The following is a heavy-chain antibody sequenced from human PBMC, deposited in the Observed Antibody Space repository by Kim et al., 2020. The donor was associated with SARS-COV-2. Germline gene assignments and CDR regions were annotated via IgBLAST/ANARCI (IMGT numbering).Heavy chain of an antibody. CDR2: IYYSGST. J-gene: IGHJ4*02. CDR3: ARLYSGSYYFDY. V-gene: IGHV4-39*01. D-gene: IGHD1-26*01. Sequence: SETLSLTCTVSGGSISSSSYYWGWIRQPPGKGLEWIGSIYYSGSTYYNPPLKSRVTISVDTSKNQFSLKLSSVTAADTAVYYCARLYSGSYYFDYWGQGTLVTVSS. CDR1: GGSISSSSYY.